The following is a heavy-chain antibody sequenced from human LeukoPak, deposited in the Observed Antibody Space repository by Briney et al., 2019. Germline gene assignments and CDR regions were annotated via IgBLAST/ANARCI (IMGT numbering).Heavy chain of an antibody. CDR3: ARGPTVTTFFGYYYYMDV. CDR1: GYTFTSYD. V-gene: IGHV1-8*03. CDR2: MNPNSGNT. D-gene: IGHD4-11*01. J-gene: IGHJ6*03. Sequence: ASVKVSCKASGYTFTSYDINWVRQATGQGLEWMGWMNPNSGNTGYAQKFQGRVTITRNTSISTAYMELSSLRSEDTAVYYCARGPTVTTFFGYYYYMDVWGKGTTVTVSS.